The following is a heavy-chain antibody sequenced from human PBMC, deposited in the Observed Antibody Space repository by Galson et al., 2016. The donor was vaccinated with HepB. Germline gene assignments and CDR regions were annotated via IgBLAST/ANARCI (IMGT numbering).Heavy chain of an antibody. CDR1: GFTVSSSY. CDR2: ISKTGDTT. J-gene: IGHJ6*03. V-gene: IGHV3-53*05. CDR3: ARDFKLGAPDYMDV. D-gene: IGHD1-26*01. Sequence: SLRLSCAASGFTVSSSYMSWVRQAPGKGLDWVAVISKTGDTTFYGDSVKGRFTISRDNSKNTVDLQIHSLRSEDAAVYFCARDFKLGAPDYMDVWGKGTTVTV.